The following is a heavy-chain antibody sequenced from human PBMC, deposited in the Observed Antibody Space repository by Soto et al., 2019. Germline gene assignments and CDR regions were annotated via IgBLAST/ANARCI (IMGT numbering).Heavy chain of an antibody. V-gene: IGHV1-69*13. CDR1: GGTFSSYA. D-gene: IGHD3-10*01. Sequence: GASVKVSCKASGGTFSSYAISWVRQAPGQGLEWMGGIIPIFGTANYAQKFQGRVTITADESTSTAYMELSSLRADDSAVYFCARGSKDSYPGSRIFDFWGRGTLVTVSS. CDR2: IIPIFGTA. CDR3: ARGSKDSYPGSRIFDF. J-gene: IGHJ4*02.